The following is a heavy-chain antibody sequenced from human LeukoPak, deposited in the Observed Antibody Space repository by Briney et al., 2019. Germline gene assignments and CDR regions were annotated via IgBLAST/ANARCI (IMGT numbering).Heavy chain of an antibody. CDR2: ISYDGSKK. CDR3: ARDRGSYYVDY. D-gene: IGHD1-26*01. CDR1: GFMFSSHG. V-gene: IGHV3-30*03. Sequence: GGSLRLSCAASGFMFSSHGMHWVRQAPGKGLEWVAVISYDGSKKYYAESVKGRFTISRDNSKNTLYLQVNSLRAEDTAVYYCARDRGSYYVDYWGQGTLVTVSS. J-gene: IGHJ4*02.